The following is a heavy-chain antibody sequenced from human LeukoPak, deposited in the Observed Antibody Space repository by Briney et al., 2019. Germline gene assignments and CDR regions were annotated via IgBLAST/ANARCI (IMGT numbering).Heavy chain of an antibody. CDR1: GYTFTSYG. D-gene: IGHD3-3*01. CDR3: ARVPDVDDFWSGYSDY. CDR2: ISAYNGNT. V-gene: IGHV1-18*01. Sequence: GASVKVSCKASGYTFTSYGISWVRQAPGQGLEWMGWISAYNGNTNYAQKLQGRVTMTTDTSTSTAYMELRSLRSDDTAVYYCARVPDVDDFWSGYSDYWGQGTLVTVSS. J-gene: IGHJ4*02.